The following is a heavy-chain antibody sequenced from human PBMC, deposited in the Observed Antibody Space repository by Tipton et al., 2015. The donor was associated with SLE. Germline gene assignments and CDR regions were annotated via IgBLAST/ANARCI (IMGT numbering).Heavy chain of an antibody. J-gene: IGHJ4*02. CDR2: IRFDGSNK. V-gene: IGHV3-30*02. CDR3: AKDRYCGGGTCFASYFDL. D-gene: IGHD2-21*01. CDR1: GFTFSSYG. Sequence: SLRLSCAASGFTFSSYGIHWARQAPGKGLEWVAFIRFDGSNKYYADSVMGRFTISRDNSKNTLSLQLNTLRADDTAIYYCAKDRYCGGGTCFASYFDLWGQGTPVTVSS.